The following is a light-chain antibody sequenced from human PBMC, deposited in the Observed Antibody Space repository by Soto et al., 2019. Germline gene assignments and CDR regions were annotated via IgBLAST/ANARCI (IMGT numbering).Light chain of an antibody. CDR2: GAS. CDR1: QSVSNTF. CDR3: QQYSSYST. J-gene: IGKJ5*01. Sequence: ETVLKKSPGTLSLYPGERATLSCRASQSVSNTFLAWYQQKPGPAPRLLIYGASNRATGIPDRFSGSGSGTDFTLTSSRVEPEDFAVYYCQQYSSYSTFGQGTRLEIK. V-gene: IGKV3-20*01.